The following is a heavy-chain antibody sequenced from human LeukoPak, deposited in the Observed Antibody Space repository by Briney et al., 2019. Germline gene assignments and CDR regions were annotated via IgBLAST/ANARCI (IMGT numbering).Heavy chain of an antibody. Sequence: GWSLRLSCAASGFTFSRYGMHWVRQAPGKGLEWVAVIWYDGSKKYYADSVKGRFTISRDNSKNTLYLQMNSLRAEDTAVYYCARLRGVYDAFDIWGQGTMVTVSS. V-gene: IGHV3-33*01. CDR1: GFTFSRYG. J-gene: IGHJ3*02. D-gene: IGHD5/OR15-5a*01. CDR2: IWYDGSKK. CDR3: ARLRGVYDAFDI.